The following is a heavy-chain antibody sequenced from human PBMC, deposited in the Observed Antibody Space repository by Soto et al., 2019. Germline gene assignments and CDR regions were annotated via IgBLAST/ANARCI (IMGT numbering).Heavy chain of an antibody. CDR2: INHSGST. V-gene: IGHV4-34*01. D-gene: IGHD3-22*01. CDR3: ARGDRRYYYDSSGYYTSRGFDY. CDR1: GGSFSGYY. Sequence: SETLSLTCAVYGGSFSGYYWSWIRQPPGKGLEWIGEINHSGSTNYNPSLKSRVTISVDTSKNQFSLKLSSVTAADTAVYYCARGDRRYYYDSSGYYTSRGFDYWGQGTLVT. J-gene: IGHJ4*02.